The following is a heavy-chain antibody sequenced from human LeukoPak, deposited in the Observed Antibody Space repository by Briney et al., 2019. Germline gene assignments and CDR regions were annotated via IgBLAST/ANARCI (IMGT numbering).Heavy chain of an antibody. V-gene: IGHV4-34*01. CDR1: GGSFSGYY. CDR2: INHSGST. D-gene: IGHD6-13*01. J-gene: IGHJ3*02. Sequence: PSETLSLTCAVYGGSFSGYYWSWIRQPPGKGLEWIGEINHSGSTNYNPSLKSRVTISVDTSKNQFSLKLSSVTAADTAVYYCARGRQYGSSWYSRGRAFDIWGQGTMVTVSS. CDR3: ARGRQYGSSWYSRGRAFDI.